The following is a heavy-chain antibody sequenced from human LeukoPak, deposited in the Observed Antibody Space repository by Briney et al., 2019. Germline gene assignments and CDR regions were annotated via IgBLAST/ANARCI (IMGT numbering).Heavy chain of an antibody. CDR1: GGSISSSSYY. V-gene: IGHV4-39*07. D-gene: IGHD3-3*01. Sequence: SETLSLTCSVSGGSISSSSYYWGWIRQPPGKGLEWIGSIYHSGRTFYNPSLKSRVTISVDTSKNQFSLKLTSVTAADTAVYYCARAHWSGYFPAPNWFDPWGQGTLVTVSS. J-gene: IGHJ5*02. CDR2: IYHSGRT. CDR3: ARAHWSGYFPAPNWFDP.